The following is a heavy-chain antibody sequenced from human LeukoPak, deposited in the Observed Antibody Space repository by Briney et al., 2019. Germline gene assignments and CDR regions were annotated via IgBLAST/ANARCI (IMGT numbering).Heavy chain of an antibody. CDR3: ARLRGNYFPDC. D-gene: IGHD2/OR15-2a*01. CDR1: GGSMSNYY. V-gene: IGHV4-59*01. CDR2: IFYSGST. J-gene: IGHJ4*02. Sequence: SETLSLTCTVSGGSMSNYYWTWIRQPPGKGLQWIAYIFYSGSTNYNPSLRSRVTISVDTSNNQFSLKLNSVTAADTAVYYCARLRGNYFPDCWGQGTLVTVSS.